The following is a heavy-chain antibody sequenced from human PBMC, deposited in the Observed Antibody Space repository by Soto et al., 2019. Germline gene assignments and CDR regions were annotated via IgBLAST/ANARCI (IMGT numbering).Heavy chain of an antibody. CDR1: GYIFISYG. Sequence: QVHLVQSGGEVKKPGASVKVSCKASGYIFISYGISWVRQARGQGPEWMGWISAYNGNTNYAPRFQGGVTMATDTXTXTXSMELRSLRSDDTAVYYCARDSLHPLTRPHSFSFDYWGQGTLVTVSS. D-gene: IGHD4-17*01. CDR3: ARDSLHPLTRPHSFSFDY. V-gene: IGHV1-18*01. CDR2: ISAYNGNT. J-gene: IGHJ4*02.